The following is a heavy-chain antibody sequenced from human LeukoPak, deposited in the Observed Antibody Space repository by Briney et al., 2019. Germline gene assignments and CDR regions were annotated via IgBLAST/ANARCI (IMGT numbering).Heavy chain of an antibody. CDR1: GFTFSSYA. V-gene: IGHV3-23*01. CDR2: ISGSGGST. CDR3: ARDNWNYVADY. J-gene: IGHJ4*02. D-gene: IGHD1-7*01. Sequence: GGSLRLSCAASGFTFSSYAMSWVRQAPGRGLEWVSAISGSGGSTYYADSVKGRFTISRDNAKNSLYLQMNSLRAEDTAVYYCARDNWNYVADYWGQGTLVTVSS.